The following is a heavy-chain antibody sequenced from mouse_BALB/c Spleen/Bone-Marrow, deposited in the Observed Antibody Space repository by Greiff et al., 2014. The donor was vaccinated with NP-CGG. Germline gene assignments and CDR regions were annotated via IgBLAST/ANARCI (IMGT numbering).Heavy chain of an antibody. CDR3: ARDYYGSSYAVDY. J-gene: IGHJ4*01. V-gene: IGHV5-9-4*01. CDR2: ISSGGSYT. D-gene: IGHD1-1*01. Sequence: EVNVVESGGGLVKPGGSLKLSCAASGFTFSSYAMSWVRQSPEKRLEWVAEISSGGSYTYYPDTVTGRFTISRDNAKNTLYLEMSSLRSEDTAMYYCARDYYGSSYAVDYWGQGTSVTVSS. CDR1: GFTFSSYA.